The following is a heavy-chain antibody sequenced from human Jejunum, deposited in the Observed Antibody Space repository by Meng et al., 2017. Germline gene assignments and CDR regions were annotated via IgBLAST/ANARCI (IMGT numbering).Heavy chain of an antibody. CDR3: ARVILYSGSYYFDS. CDR1: GDSVSSDNYY. D-gene: IGHD1-26*01. J-gene: IGHJ4*02. Sequence: GSLRLSCTVSGDSVSSDNYYWSWIRQPPGQGLEWIGYIYYSGHTDYNPSLKSRVTISVDTSKNQFSLKMTSVTAADTAVYYCARVILYSGSYYFDSWGQGTLVTVSS. V-gene: IGHV4-61*01. CDR2: IYYSGHT.